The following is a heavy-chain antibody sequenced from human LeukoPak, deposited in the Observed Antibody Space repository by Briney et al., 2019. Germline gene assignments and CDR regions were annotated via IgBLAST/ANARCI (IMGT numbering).Heavy chain of an antibody. CDR3: ASHKWLAPFDP. CDR1: GGSISNFH. Sequence: SETLSLTCTVSGGSISNFHWSWIRQPPGKGLEWIGYIYYSGNTNYNPSLKSRVTISVDTSKNQISLKLRSVTAADTAVYYCASHKWLAPFDPWGQGTLVTVSS. V-gene: IGHV4-59*08. J-gene: IGHJ5*02. CDR2: IYYSGNT. D-gene: IGHD6-19*01.